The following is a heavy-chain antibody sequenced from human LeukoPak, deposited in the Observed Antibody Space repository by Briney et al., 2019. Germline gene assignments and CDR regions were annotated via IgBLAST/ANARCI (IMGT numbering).Heavy chain of an antibody. CDR3: AKDDGPYCGGDCYFYFDF. J-gene: IGHJ4*01. Sequence: GGSLRLSCAASGFTFSGKAMTWVRQAPGKGLEGVSSVSASVTYTYSADSVRGRFTISRDNYKNTLYMKMSSLRAEDTAIYYCAKDDGPYCGGDCYFYFDFWGQGTLVTVPS. V-gene: IGHV3-23*01. CDR1: GFTFSGKA. D-gene: IGHD2-21*02. CDR2: VSASVTYT.